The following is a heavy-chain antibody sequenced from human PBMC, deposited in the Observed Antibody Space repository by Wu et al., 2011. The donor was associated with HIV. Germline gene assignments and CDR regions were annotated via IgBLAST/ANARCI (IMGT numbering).Heavy chain of an antibody. CDR1: GYTFTSYG. D-gene: IGHD2-21*02. V-gene: IGHV1-18*01. CDR3: ARDRWADCGGDCYSNYYYYYGMDV. CDR2: ISGYNGNT. J-gene: IGHJ6*02. Sequence: QVQLVQSGTEVKTPGASVKVSCKASGYTFTSYGISWVRQAPGQGLEWMGWISGYNGNTNYAQKLQGRVTMTTDTSTSAAYMELRSLRSDDTAVYYCARDRWADCGGDCYSNYYYYYGMDVWGQGTTVTVSS.